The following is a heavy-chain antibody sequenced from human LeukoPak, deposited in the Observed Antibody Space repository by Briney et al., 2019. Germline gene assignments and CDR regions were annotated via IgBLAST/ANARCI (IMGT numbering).Heavy chain of an antibody. D-gene: IGHD6-19*01. CDR1: GFTCNTFW. Sequence: GGSLRLSCAASGFTCNTFWMRWLGPAPGKGLVWVANIMHGGSEKDYVDYVKGRFTISRDNATNSLYLQMNSLRVVDTAVYYCARAGAMAASRYYFDYWGQGTLVAAYS. V-gene: IGHV3-7*01. CDR3: ARAGAMAASRYYFDY. J-gene: IGHJ4*02. CDR2: IMHGGSEK.